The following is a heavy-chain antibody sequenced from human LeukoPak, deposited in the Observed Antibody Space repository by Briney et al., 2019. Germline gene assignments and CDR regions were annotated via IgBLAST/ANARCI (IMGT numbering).Heavy chain of an antibody. CDR1: GFTFSSYG. CDR2: IRYDGSNK. Sequence: GGSLILSCAASGFTFSSYGMHWVRQAPGKGLEWVAFIRYDGSNKYYADSVKGRFTISRDNAKNSLYLQMNSLRAEDTAVYYCASGGGSGYDWVHWGQGTLVTVSS. CDR3: ASGGGSGYDWVH. V-gene: IGHV3-30*02. J-gene: IGHJ4*02. D-gene: IGHD5-12*01.